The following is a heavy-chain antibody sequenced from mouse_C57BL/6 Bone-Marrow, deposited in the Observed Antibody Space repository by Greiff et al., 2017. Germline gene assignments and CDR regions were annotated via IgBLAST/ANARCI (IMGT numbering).Heavy chain of an antibody. CDR3: TTWRGDYFDY. Sequence: EVKLMESGAELVRPGASVKLSCTASGFNIKDDYMHWVKQRPEQGLEWIGWIDPENGDTEYASKFQGKATITADTSSNTAYLQLSSLTSEDTAVYYCTTWRGDYFDYWGQGTTLTVSS. CDR1: GFNIKDDY. CDR2: IDPENGDT. V-gene: IGHV14-4*01. J-gene: IGHJ2*01.